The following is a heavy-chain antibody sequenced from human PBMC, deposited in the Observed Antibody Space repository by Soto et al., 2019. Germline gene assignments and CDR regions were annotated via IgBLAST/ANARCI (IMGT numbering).Heavy chain of an antibody. Sequence: PGGSLRLSCAASGFTFSSYDMHWVRQATGKGLEWVSAIGTAGDTYYPGSVKGRFTISRENAKNSLYLQMNSLRAGDTAVYYCARGSLLAAAAAGSVPDYWGQGTLVTVSS. V-gene: IGHV3-13*01. CDR3: ARGSLLAAAAAGSVPDY. CDR1: GFTFSSYD. J-gene: IGHJ4*02. D-gene: IGHD6-13*01. CDR2: IGTAGDT.